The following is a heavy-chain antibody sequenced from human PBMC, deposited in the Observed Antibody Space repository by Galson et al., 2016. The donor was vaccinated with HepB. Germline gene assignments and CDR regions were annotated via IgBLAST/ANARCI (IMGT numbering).Heavy chain of an antibody. D-gene: IGHD3-10*01. V-gene: IGHV4-31*03. Sequence: LSLTCTVSGGSISSGGYYWSWIRQHPGKGLEWIGYIYHSGSTYYNPSLKSRVTISVDTSKNQFSLKLSSVTAADTAVYFCARDRSSGSGSFGYWGQGTLVTVSS. CDR3: ARDRSSGSGSFGY. CDR1: GGSISSGGYY. J-gene: IGHJ4*02. CDR2: IYHSGST.